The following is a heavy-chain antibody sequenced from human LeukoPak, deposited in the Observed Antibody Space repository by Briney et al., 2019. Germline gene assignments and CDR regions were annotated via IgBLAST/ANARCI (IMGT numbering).Heavy chain of an antibody. J-gene: IGHJ5*02. V-gene: IGHV1-2*02. D-gene: IGHD6-6*01. Sequence: ASVKVSCKASGYTFSGYYIHWVRQAPGQGLEWMGWTNPNSGDTSYAQEFQGRVTMTRDTSITTAYMEVSSLRSDDTAVYYCAREVSNSPDAGNWFDPWGQGTLVTVSS. CDR2: TNPNSGDT. CDR1: GYTFSGYY. CDR3: AREVSNSPDAGNWFDP.